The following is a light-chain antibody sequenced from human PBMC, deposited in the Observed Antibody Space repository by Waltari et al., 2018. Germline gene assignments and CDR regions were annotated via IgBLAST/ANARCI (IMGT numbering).Light chain of an antibody. V-gene: IGKV3-11*01. J-gene: IGKJ2*01. CDR3: QQRSHWPMYT. CDR2: DTS. Sequence: TLSLSPGDRATLSCRASESISSQLAWYQQKPGQAPRILIYDTSNRAAGIPARFSGSGSGTDFSLTISSLEPEDFVVYYCQQRSHWPMYTFGQGTKLEIK. CDR1: ESISSQ.